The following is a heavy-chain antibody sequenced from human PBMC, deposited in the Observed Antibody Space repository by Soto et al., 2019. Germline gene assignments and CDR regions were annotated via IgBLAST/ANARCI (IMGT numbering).Heavy chain of an antibody. Sequence: GGSLRLSCAASGFTFSSYAMSLVRQAPGKGLEWVSAISGSGGTKYSADSVKGRFTISRYNSKNALYLQMNSLIAEDTAVYYCAIDKGRIRIVGVVPHDCDIWGQGTMVTV. V-gene: IGHV3-23*01. D-gene: IGHD3-3*01. J-gene: IGHJ3*02. CDR2: ISGSGGTK. CDR1: GFTFSSYA. CDR3: AIDKGRIRIVGVVPHDCDI.